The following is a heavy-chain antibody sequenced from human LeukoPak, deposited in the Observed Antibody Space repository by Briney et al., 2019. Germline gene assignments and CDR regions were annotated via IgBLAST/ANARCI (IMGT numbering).Heavy chain of an antibody. Sequence: GASVKVSCKASGYTFTSYAIIWVRQAPGQGLEWMGWISGYNGNTKSSQSLQDRVIMTTDTSTRTAYMELRSLRPDDTAVYYCARDHRGSSSWYDYWGQGTLVTVSS. CDR2: ISGYNGNT. J-gene: IGHJ4*02. V-gene: IGHV1-18*01. D-gene: IGHD6-13*01. CDR3: ARDHRGSSSWYDY. CDR1: GYTFTSYA.